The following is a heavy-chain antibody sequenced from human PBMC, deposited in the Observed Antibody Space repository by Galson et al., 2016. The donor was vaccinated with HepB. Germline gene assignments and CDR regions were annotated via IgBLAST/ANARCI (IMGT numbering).Heavy chain of an antibody. CDR1: GYTFTSYD. J-gene: IGHJ6*02. CDR2: MNPNSGNT. D-gene: IGHD3-22*01. CDR3: ARTYYYDSSGFYYYYYGMDV. Sequence: SVKVSCKASGYTFTSYDINWVRQATGQGLEWMGWMNPNSGNTSYAQKFQGRVTMTRNTSISTAYMELSSLRSADTAVYYCARTYYYDSSGFYYYYYGMDVWGQGTTVTVSS. V-gene: IGHV1-8*01.